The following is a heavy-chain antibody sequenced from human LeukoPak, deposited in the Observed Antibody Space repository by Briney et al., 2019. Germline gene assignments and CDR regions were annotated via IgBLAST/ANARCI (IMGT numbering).Heavy chain of an antibody. Sequence: SETLSLTRTVSGGSISSYYWSWIRQPAGKGLEWIGRIYTSGSTNYNPSLKSRVTMSVDTSKNQFSLKLSSVTAADTAVYYCARVARYYDILTGYYLGAFDIWGQGTMVTVSS. J-gene: IGHJ3*02. CDR1: GGSISSYY. CDR3: ARVARYYDILTGYYLGAFDI. CDR2: IYTSGST. V-gene: IGHV4-4*07. D-gene: IGHD3-9*01.